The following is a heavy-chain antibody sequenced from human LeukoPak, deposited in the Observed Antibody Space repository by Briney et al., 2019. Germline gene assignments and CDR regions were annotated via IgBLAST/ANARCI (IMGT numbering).Heavy chain of an antibody. CDR3: ARGREYYYGSGSYYILDY. D-gene: IGHD3-10*01. CDR1: GGTFSSYA. J-gene: IGHJ4*02. CDR2: IIPIFGTA. V-gene: IGHV1-69*05. Sequence: SVKVSCKASGGTFSSYAISWVRQAPGQGLEWMGGIIPIFGTANYAQKFRGRVTITTDESTSTAYMELSSLRSEDTAVYYCARGREYYYGSGSYYILDYWGQGTLVTVSS.